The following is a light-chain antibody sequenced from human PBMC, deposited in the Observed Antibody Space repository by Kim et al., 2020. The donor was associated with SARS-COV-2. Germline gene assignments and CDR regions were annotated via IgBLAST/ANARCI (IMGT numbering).Light chain of an antibody. CDR1: EDIISY. J-gene: IGKJ4*01. Sequence: GDRVTITCRASEDIISYLAWYQQKPGKAPNLLIYAASTLLSGVPSRFSGSGSGTDFTLTINSLQPEDFATYYCQQDSSYPLTFGGGTQL. V-gene: IGKV1-9*01. CDR2: AAS. CDR3: QQDSSYPLT.